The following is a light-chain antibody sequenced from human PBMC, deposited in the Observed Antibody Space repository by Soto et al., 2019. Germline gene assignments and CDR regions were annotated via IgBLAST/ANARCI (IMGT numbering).Light chain of an antibody. J-gene: IGKJ1*01. Sequence: DLQMTQSPSSVSASVGDRLTITCRASRDISNSLAWYQQTPGKAPKLLLRGASSLHRGVPSRFSGGGAGTEFTLTISSLQPEDFATYCCQQTSAFPRTFGQGTKVDVK. CDR2: GAS. CDR1: RDISNS. V-gene: IGKV1-12*01. CDR3: QQTSAFPRT.